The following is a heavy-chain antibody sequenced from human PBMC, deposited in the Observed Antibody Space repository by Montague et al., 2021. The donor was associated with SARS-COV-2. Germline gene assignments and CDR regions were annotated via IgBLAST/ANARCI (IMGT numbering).Heavy chain of an antibody. CDR1: GGSISSYY. CDR2: IYYSGST. D-gene: IGHD5-12*01. V-gene: IGHV4-59*08. Sequence: SETLSLTCTVSGGSISSYYWSWIRQPPGKGLEWIGDIYYSGSTNYNPSLKSRVTISVDTSKNQFSLKLSSVTAADTAVYYCARREWLRGGFDYWGQGTLVTVSS. J-gene: IGHJ4*02. CDR3: ARREWLRGGFDY.